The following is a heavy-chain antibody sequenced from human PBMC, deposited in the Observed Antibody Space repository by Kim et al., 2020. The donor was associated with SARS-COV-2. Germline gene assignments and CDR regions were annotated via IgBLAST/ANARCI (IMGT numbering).Heavy chain of an antibody. V-gene: IGHV4-34*01. D-gene: IGHD4-17*01. J-gene: IGHJ4*02. Sequence: YDPSLKSRVTISGDTSKNQFSLQLSSVTAADTAVYYCASPFGDYGGYFDYWGQGTLVTVSS. CDR3: ASPFGDYGGYFDY.